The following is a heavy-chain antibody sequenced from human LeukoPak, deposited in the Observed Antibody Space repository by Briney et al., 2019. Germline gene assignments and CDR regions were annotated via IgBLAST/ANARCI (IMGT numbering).Heavy chain of an antibody. CDR2: ISSSSSTI. Sequence: ETLSLTCTVSGGAISSYYWSWVRQAPGKGLEWVSYISSSSSTIYYADSVKGRFTISRDNAKNSLYLQMNSLRAEDTAVYYCARGGGWELQEAFDIWGQGTMVTVSS. J-gene: IGHJ3*02. CDR3: ARGGGWELQEAFDI. V-gene: IGHV3-48*01. D-gene: IGHD1-26*01. CDR1: GGAISSYY.